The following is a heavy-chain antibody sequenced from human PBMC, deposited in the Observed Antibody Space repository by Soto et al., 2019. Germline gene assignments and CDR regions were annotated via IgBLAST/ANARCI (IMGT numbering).Heavy chain of an antibody. V-gene: IGHV3-15*07. J-gene: IGHJ6*02. CDR1: GFTFSNAW. D-gene: IGHD3-9*01. Sequence: GGSLRLSCAASGFTFSNAWMNWVRQAPGKGLEWVGRIKSKTDGGTTDYAAPVKGRFTISRDDSKNTLYLQMNSLKTEDTAVYYCTTGSVLRYFDWLLLGDYYYGMDVWGQGTTVTVSS. CDR3: TTGSVLRYFDWLLLGDYYYGMDV. CDR2: IKSKTDGGTT.